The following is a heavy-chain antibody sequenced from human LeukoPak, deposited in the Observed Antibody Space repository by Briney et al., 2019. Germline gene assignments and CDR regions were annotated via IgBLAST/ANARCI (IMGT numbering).Heavy chain of an antibody. CDR3: AKDIKDSSGPAAPRDYYYGMDV. Sequence: SLRLPCAASGFTFDGYGMHLVRQASGKGLEGVSGFSWNCGCIGYADSVKGRFTISRDNAKNSLYLQMNSLRAEDTALYYCAKDIKDSSGPAAPRDYYYGMDVWGQGTTVTVSS. J-gene: IGHJ6*02. V-gene: IGHV3-9*01. CDR2: FSWNCGCI. D-gene: IGHD6-19*01. CDR1: GFTFDGYG.